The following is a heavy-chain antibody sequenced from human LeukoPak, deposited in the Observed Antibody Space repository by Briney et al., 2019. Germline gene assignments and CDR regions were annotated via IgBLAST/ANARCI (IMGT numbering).Heavy chain of an antibody. CDR1: GFTFNNYG. V-gene: IGHV3-30*18. Sequence: GGSLRLSCAASGFTFNNYGMHWVRQAPGKGLEWVAVISYDGRNKYYADSVKGRFTISRDNSKNTLSLEMSSLRAEDTAVYYCAQDPSVRRALAYYFEYWGQGSLVTVSS. CDR2: ISYDGRNK. CDR3: AQDPSVRRALAYYFEY. J-gene: IGHJ4*02. D-gene: IGHD1-26*01.